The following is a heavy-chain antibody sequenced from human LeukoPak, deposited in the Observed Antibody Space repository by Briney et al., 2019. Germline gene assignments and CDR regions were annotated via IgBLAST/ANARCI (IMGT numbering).Heavy chain of an antibody. CDR1: GYTFTDYY. CDR3: ARNHYGSDQIYYYYYYMDV. J-gene: IGHJ6*03. D-gene: IGHD3-10*01. CDR2: INPNSGGT. V-gene: IGHV1-2*02. Sequence: ASVKVSCKASGYTFTDYYMNWVRQAPGQGLEWMGWINPNSGGTNYAQKFQGRVTMTRDTSISTAYMELSRLRSDDTAVYYCARNHYGSDQIYYYYYYMDVWGKGTTVTISS.